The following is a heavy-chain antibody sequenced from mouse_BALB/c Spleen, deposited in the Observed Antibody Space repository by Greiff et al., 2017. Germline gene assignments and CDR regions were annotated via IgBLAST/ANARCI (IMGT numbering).Heavy chain of an antibody. CDR3: ARSYYGYDEDYFDY. Sequence: EVQLQQSGPELVKPGASVKISCKASGYSFTGYFMNWVMQSHGKSLEWIGRINPYNGDTFYNQKFKGKATLTVDKSSSTAHMELRSLASEDSAVYYCARSYYGYDEDYFDYWGQGTTLTVSS. J-gene: IGHJ2*01. CDR2: INPYNGDT. V-gene: IGHV1-20*02. D-gene: IGHD2-2*01. CDR1: GYSFTGYF.